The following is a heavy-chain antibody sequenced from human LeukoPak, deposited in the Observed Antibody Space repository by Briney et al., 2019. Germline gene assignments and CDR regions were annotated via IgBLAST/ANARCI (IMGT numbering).Heavy chain of an antibody. V-gene: IGHV1-46*01. D-gene: IGHD3-10*01. Sequence: GASVKVSCKAYGYTFASYYIHWVRQVPGQGLEWMGIINPSGGSTSYAQKFQGRVTMTRDTSTSTVYMELSSLRSEDTAVYYCARDGRLLWFGELLDGKYFDYWGQGTLVTVSS. CDR2: INPSGGST. J-gene: IGHJ4*02. CDR1: GYTFASYY. CDR3: ARDGRLLWFGELLDGKYFDY.